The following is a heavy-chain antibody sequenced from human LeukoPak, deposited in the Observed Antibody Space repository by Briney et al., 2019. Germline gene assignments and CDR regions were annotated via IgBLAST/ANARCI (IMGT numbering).Heavy chain of an antibody. V-gene: IGHV4-34*01. CDR1: GGSISSYY. J-gene: IGHJ4*02. CDR2: INHSGST. D-gene: IGHD6-13*01. CDR3: ARRKGSSWYVDY. Sequence: SETLSLTCTVSGGSISSYYWSWIRQPPGKGLEWIGEINHSGSTNYNPSLKSRVTISVDTSKNQFSLKLSSVTAADTAVYYCARRKGSSWYVDYWGQGTLVTVSS.